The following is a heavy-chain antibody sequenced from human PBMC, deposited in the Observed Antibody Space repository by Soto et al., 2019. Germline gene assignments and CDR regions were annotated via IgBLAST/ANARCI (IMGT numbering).Heavy chain of an antibody. D-gene: IGHD2-2*01. Sequence: GGSLRLSCAASGFTFSSYAMSWVRQAPGKGLEWVSAISGSGGSTYYADSVKGRFTISRDNSKNTLYLQMNSLRAEDTAVYYCAKDPEYSPIVVVPAAVDYWGQGTLVTFSS. CDR3: AKDPEYSPIVVVPAAVDY. CDR2: ISGSGGST. V-gene: IGHV3-23*01. J-gene: IGHJ4*02. CDR1: GFTFSSYA.